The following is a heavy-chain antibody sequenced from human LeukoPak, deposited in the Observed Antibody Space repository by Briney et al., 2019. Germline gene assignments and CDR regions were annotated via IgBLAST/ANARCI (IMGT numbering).Heavy chain of an antibody. CDR1: GYSISTGYY. V-gene: IGHV4-38-2*02. D-gene: IGHD5-12*01. Sequence: SETLSLTCTVSGYSISTGYYWDWIRQPPGKGLEWIGTFYHGGSTYYNPSLKSRVTISVDTSKNQFSLNLTSVTAADTAVYYCARDPGSGYEEHFDYWGQGTLVTVSS. CDR2: FYHGGST. CDR3: ARDPGSGYEEHFDY. J-gene: IGHJ4*02.